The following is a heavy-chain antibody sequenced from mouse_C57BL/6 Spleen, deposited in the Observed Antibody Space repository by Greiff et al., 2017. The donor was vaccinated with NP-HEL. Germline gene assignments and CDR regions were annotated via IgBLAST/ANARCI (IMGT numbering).Heavy chain of an antibody. CDR3: ANKVYYDYGEAMDY. CDR1: GYAFSSSW. CDR2: IYPGDGDT. J-gene: IGHJ4*01. Sequence: VQLQQSGPELVKPGASVKISCKASGYAFSSSWMNWVKQRPGKGLEWIGRIYPGDGDTNYNGKFKGKATLTADKSSSTAYMQLSSLTSEDSAVYFCANKVYYDYGEAMDYWGQGTSVTVSS. D-gene: IGHD2-4*01. V-gene: IGHV1-82*01.